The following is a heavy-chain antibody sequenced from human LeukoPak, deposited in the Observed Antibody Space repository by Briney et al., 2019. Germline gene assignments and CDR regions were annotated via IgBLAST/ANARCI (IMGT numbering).Heavy chain of an antibody. V-gene: IGHV4-59*01. CDR2: IYYSGTT. J-gene: IGHJ4*02. CDR1: GGSISSYY. D-gene: IGHD7-27*01. Sequence: SETLSLTCTVSGGSISSYYWSWIRQPPGKGLEWIGYIYYSGTTNYNPSLKSRVTISVGTSKNQFSLKLSSVTAADTAVYYCARVLGLDYFDYWGQGTLVTVSS. CDR3: ARVLGLDYFDY.